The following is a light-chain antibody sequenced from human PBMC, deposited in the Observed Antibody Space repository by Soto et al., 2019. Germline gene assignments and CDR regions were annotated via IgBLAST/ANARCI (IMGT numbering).Light chain of an antibody. CDR1: NANIGNNY. Sequence: TPPPSVSPAPGQKFSISSSGTNANIGNNYLSCYQQFPETAPRHLFYDNNKRPSGIPDRCSGSKSGTSATLDITGLQTGDEADYYCGTWDSSLGAYVFGAGTKVTVL. CDR2: DNN. V-gene: IGLV1-51*01. CDR3: GTWDSSLGAYV. J-gene: IGLJ1*01.